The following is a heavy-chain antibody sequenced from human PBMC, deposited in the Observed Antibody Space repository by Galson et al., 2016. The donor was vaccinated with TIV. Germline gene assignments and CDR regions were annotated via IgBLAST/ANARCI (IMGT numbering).Heavy chain of an antibody. CDR2: IWYDGSTK. Sequence: SLRLSCATSGFTLGGYGLHWVRQAPGKGLEWVAIIWYDGSTKFYGDSVTGRFTISRDTSTKTLYLQMNSLRVEDTGVYYCAREASSTHNSYGFDVWGPGTPVTVSS. V-gene: IGHV3-33*01. CDR3: AREASSTHNSYGFDV. J-gene: IGHJ6*02. CDR1: GFTLGGYG.